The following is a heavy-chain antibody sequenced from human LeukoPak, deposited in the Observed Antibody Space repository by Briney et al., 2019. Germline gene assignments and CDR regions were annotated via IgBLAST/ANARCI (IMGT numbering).Heavy chain of an antibody. V-gene: IGHV3-33*01. CDR3: AREAQLLFDAGWFDP. D-gene: IGHD2-2*01. CDR1: GFTFSSYG. J-gene: IGHJ5*02. CDR2: IWYDGSNK. Sequence: GGSLRLSCAASGFTFSSYGMHWVRQAPGKGLEWVAVIWYDGSNKYYADSVKGRFTISRDNSRNTLYLQMNSLGAEDTAVYYCAREAQLLFDAGWFDPWGQGTLVTVSP.